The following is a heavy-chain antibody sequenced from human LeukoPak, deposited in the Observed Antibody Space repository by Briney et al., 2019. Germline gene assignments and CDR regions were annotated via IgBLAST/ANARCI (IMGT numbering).Heavy chain of an antibody. CDR1: GGSISSSSYY. J-gene: IGHJ3*02. Sequence: PSETLSLTCTVSGGSISSSSYYWGWIRQPPGKELEWIGSIYYSGSTYYNPSLKSRVTISVDTSKNQFSLKLSSVTAADTAVYYCARPAPTSRGAFDIWGQGTMVTVSS. D-gene: IGHD3-10*01. CDR3: ARPAPTSRGAFDI. V-gene: IGHV4-39*01. CDR2: IYYSGST.